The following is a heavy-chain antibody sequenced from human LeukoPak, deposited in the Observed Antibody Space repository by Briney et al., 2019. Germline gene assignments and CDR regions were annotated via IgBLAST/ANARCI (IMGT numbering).Heavy chain of an antibody. J-gene: IGHJ6*02. CDR2: INPNSGGT. Sequence: GASVKVSCKASGYTFTGYYMHWVREGPGQGLEWMGWINPNSGGTNYAQKFQGRVTMTRDTSISTAYMELSRLRSDDTAVYYCARERLPVHYYYGMDVWGQGTTVTVSS. CDR3: ARERLPVHYYYGMDV. CDR1: GYTFTGYY. V-gene: IGHV1-2*02.